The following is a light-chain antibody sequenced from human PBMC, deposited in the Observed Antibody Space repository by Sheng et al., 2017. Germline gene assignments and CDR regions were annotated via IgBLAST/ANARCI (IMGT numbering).Light chain of an antibody. CDR3: MQVTQFPLT. J-gene: IGKJ4*01. CDR2: AAS. V-gene: IGKV1-8*01. CDR1: QDIGTY. Sequence: AIRMTQSPSSLSASTGDTVTITCRASQDIGTYLAWYQQKPGRAPKLLIYAASSLQSGVPSRFSGSGSGTDFTLKISRVEAEDVGVYYCMQVTQFPLTFGGGTKVQIK.